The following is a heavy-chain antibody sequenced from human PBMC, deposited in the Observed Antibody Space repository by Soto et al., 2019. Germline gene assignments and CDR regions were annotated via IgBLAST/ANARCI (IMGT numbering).Heavy chain of an antibody. V-gene: IGHV3-23*01. CDR3: TKLQGECGGGDGYANNNDY. J-gene: IGHJ4*02. D-gene: IGHD2-21*02. CDR2: ISGSGGTK. Sequence: CVRQAPGKGLEGVSAISGSGGTKYFAESVKGRVTVSRYNAKKSLFLQMNNLRADDTAVYYFTKLQGECGGGDGYANNNDYWGLGTLVTVSS.